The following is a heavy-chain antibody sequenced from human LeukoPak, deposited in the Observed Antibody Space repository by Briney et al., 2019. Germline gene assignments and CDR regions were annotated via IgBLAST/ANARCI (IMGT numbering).Heavy chain of an antibody. Sequence: GGSLRLSCAASGFTFSTYVMHWVRQAPGKGLEHVSAISSNGDNTWYANSVKGRFTISRDNSKNTLYLQMGSRRAEDMAVYDCARREXAXFDCWGXGTLVTVSS. J-gene: IGHJ4*01. CDR2: ISSNGDNT. CDR3: ARREXAXFDC. V-gene: IGHV3-64*01. D-gene: IGHD1-26*01. CDR1: GFTFSTYV.